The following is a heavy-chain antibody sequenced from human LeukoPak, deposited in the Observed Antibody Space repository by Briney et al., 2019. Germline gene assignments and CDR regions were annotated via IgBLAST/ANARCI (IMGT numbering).Heavy chain of an antibody. CDR1: GFTFSSYS. Sequence: KTGGSLRLSCAASGFTFSSYSMNWVRQAPGKGLEWVSSISSSSSYIYYGDSVKGRFTISRDNAKNSLYLQMNSLKAEDTAVYYCARAKSDRTLFDACDIWGQGTMVTVSS. D-gene: IGHD1-14*01. J-gene: IGHJ3*02. CDR3: ARAKSDRTLFDACDI. V-gene: IGHV3-21*01. CDR2: ISSSSSYI.